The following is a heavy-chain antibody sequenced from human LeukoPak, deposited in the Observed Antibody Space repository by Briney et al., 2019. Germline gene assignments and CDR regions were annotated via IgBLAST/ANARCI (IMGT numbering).Heavy chain of an antibody. CDR1: GGTFSSYA. CDR3: AKDRRFGRWLQLKTDAFDI. D-gene: IGHD5-24*01. Sequence: SVKVSCKASGGTFSSYAISWVRQAPGQGLEWMGGIIPIFGTANYAQKFQGRVTITADKSTSTAYMELSSLRSEDTAVYYCAKDRRFGRWLQLKTDAFDIWGQGTMVTVSS. V-gene: IGHV1-69*06. CDR2: IIPIFGTA. J-gene: IGHJ3*02.